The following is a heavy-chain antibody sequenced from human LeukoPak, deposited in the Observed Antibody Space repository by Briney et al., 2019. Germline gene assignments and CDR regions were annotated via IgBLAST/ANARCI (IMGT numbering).Heavy chain of an antibody. J-gene: IGHJ2*01. Sequence: PGGSLRLFCAASGFSFSTYAMSWVRQAPGKGLEWVSAISDGGTYYADSVKGRFTISRDSSKNTLYLQMNSLRAEDTALYYCAKDRISGDPKFFDLWGRGTLVTVSS. V-gene: IGHV3-23*01. CDR1: GFSFSTYA. D-gene: IGHD3-3*01. CDR3: AKDRISGDPKFFDL. CDR2: ISDGGT.